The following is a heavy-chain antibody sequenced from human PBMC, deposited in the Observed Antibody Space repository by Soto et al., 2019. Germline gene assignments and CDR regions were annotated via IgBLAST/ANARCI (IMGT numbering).Heavy chain of an antibody. Sequence: GGSLRLSCAASGFTFSSYGMHWVRQAPGKGLEWVAVIWYDGSNKYYADSVKGRFTISRDNSKNTLYLQMNSLRAEDTAVYYCARASIAVAGTATFDYWVQGTLVTVSS. CDR1: GFTFSSYG. J-gene: IGHJ4*02. V-gene: IGHV3-33*01. D-gene: IGHD6-19*01. CDR3: ARASIAVAGTATFDY. CDR2: IWYDGSNK.